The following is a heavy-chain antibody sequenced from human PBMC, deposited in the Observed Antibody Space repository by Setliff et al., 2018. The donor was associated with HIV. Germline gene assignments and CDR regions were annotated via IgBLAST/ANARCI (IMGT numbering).Heavy chain of an antibody. V-gene: IGHV4-34*01. Sequence: KTSETLSLTCAVYGGPFSDHYWSWIRQPPGKGLEWIGEINHSGSTNYNSSLKSRVTISVDTSKNQFSLKLNSVTAADTAVYYCARARSLITVRRSFDYWGQGTLVTVSS. CDR1: GGPFSDHY. CDR3: ARARSLITVRRSFDY. D-gene: IGHD6-6*01. CDR2: INHSGST. J-gene: IGHJ4*02.